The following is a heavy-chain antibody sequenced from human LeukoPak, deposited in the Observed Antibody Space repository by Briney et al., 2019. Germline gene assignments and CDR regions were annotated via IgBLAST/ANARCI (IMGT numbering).Heavy chain of an antibody. D-gene: IGHD6-13*01. V-gene: IGHV3-30-3*01. CDR2: ISYYGNNK. CDR1: GFTFSSYS. CDR3: ARAYIAAAGTGYFDS. J-gene: IGHJ4*02. Sequence: GGSLRLSCAASGFTFSSYSMHWVRQGPGQGLEWVAVISYYGNNKNYAESVKGRFTISRDNSKNTLYLQMHSLRAEDTAVYYCARAYIAAAGTGYFDSWGQGTLVTVSS.